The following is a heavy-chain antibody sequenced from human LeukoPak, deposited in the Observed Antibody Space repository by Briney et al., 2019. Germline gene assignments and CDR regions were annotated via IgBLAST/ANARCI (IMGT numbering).Heavy chain of an antibody. CDR2: IYHSGST. CDR1: GGSISSSNW. CDR3: AFSLYGDSYNWFDP. Sequence: PSETLSLTCAVSGGSISSSNWWSWVRQPPGKGLEWIGEIYHSGSTNYNPSLKSRVTISVDKSKNQFSLKLSSVTAADTAVYYCAFSLYGDSYNWFDPWGQGTLVTVTS. J-gene: IGHJ5*02. V-gene: IGHV4-4*02. D-gene: IGHD4-17*01.